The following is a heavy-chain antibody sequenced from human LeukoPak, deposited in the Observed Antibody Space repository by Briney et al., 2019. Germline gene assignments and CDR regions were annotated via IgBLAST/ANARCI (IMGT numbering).Heavy chain of an antibody. CDR3: ARSLTTVTTPYYYYYMDV. J-gene: IGHJ6*03. V-gene: IGHV3-74*01. CDR2: INTDGSST. CDR1: GFTFSSYW. D-gene: IGHD4-17*01. Sequence: PGGSLRLSCAASGFTFSSYWMHWVRQAPGKGLVLVSRINTDGSSTSYADSVKGRFTISRDNAKNTLYLQMNSLRAEDTAVYYCARSLTTVTTPYYYYYMDVWGKGTTVTVSS.